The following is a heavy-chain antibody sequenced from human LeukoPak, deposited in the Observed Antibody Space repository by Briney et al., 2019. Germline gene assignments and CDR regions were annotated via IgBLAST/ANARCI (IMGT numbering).Heavy chain of an antibody. CDR3: AREKAVAGTFITPSNWFDP. Sequence: SETLSLTCTVSGGSISSSSYYWGWIRQPPGKGLEWIGSIYYSGSTYYNPSLKSRVTMSVDTSKNQFSLKLSSVTAADTAVYYCAREKAVAGTFITPSNWFDPWGQGTLVTVSS. D-gene: IGHD6-19*01. CDR1: GGSISSSSYY. CDR2: IYYSGST. J-gene: IGHJ5*02. V-gene: IGHV4-39*07.